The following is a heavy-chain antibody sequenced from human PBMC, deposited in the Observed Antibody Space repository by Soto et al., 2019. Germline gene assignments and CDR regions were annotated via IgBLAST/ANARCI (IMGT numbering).Heavy chain of an antibody. CDR3: ARGRKYYYDSSGNLTPDASDS. D-gene: IGHD3-22*01. Sequence: TLSLTCTVSGGSISSGGYYWSWILHHPGKGLEWIGYIYYSGSTYYNPSLKSRVTISVDTSKNHFSLKLSSVTAADTAVYYCARGRKYYYDSSGNLTPDASDSWGKGNMVSVS. CDR2: IYYSGST. V-gene: IGHV4-31*03. CDR1: GGSISSGGYY. J-gene: IGHJ3*02.